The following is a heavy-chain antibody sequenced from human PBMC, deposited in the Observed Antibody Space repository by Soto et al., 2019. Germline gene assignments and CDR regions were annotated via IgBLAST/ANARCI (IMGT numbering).Heavy chain of an antibody. CDR3: ARGRYGDY. Sequence: QVHLVQSGAEVKKPGASVKVSCKGSGYGFTTYGITWVRQAPGQGLEWMAWISAHNGNTNYAQKLQGRVTVTRDTSTSTAYIELRSLRSDETAVYYCARGRYGDYWGQGALVTVSS. CDR1: GYGFTTYG. CDR2: ISAHNGNT. D-gene: IGHD1-1*01. J-gene: IGHJ4*02. V-gene: IGHV1-18*01.